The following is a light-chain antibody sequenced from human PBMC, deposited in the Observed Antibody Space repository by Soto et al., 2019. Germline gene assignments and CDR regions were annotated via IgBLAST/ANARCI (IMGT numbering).Light chain of an antibody. Sequence: YELAQSLSVSVALGQTARITCAGSNIGNKDVHWYQHKPGQAPVLVIYRDSNRPSGIPERFSGSNSGNTATLTISRAYAGDEADYYCQVWDSSTSVVFGGGTKVTVL. J-gene: IGLJ2*01. CDR1: NIGNKD. CDR2: RDS. CDR3: QVWDSSTSVV. V-gene: IGLV3-9*01.